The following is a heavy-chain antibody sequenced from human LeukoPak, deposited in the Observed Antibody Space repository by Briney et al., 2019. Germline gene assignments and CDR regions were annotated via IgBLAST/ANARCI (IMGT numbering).Heavy chain of an antibody. Sequence: AGRSLRLSCAASGFTFDDYAMHWVRQAPGKGLEWVSGISWNSGSIDYADSVKGRFTISRDNAKNSLYLQMNSLRAEDMALYYCAKSIAVAGTGFDYWGQGTLVTVSS. CDR3: AKSIAVAGTGFDY. D-gene: IGHD6-19*01. CDR2: ISWNSGSI. CDR1: GFTFDDYA. V-gene: IGHV3-9*03. J-gene: IGHJ4*02.